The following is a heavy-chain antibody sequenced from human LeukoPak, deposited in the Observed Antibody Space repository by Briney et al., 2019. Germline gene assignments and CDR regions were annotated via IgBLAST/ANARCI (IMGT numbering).Heavy chain of an antibody. V-gene: IGHV3-74*01. D-gene: IGHD3-10*01. CDR2: INTDGGIT. CDR3: ARDRGPRTGFMVREAYDY. Sequence: GGSLRLSCAASGFTFSDYWIHWVRQAPGKGLVWVSRINTDGGITNYADSVKGRFSISRDNAKNTLYLQMSSLRAEDTAVYYCARDRGPRTGFMVREAYDYWGQGTLVTVSS. J-gene: IGHJ4*02. CDR1: GFTFSDYW.